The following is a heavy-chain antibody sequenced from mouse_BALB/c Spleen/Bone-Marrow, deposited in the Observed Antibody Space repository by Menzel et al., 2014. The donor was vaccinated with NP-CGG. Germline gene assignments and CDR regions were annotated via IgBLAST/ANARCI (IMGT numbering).Heavy chain of an antibody. J-gene: IGHJ2*01. CDR1: GFDFGRYW. CDR3: ARLGYYGCFAY. CDR2: INPGSSTI. D-gene: IGHD1-2*01. Sequence: EVQLVESGGGLVQPGGSLILSCAASGFDFGRYWMSWARQAPGKGQEWIGEINPGSSTINYTPFLKDKFIISRDNAKKTLYLQINKVRSEDTALYYCARLGYYGCFAYWGQGTTLTVSS. V-gene: IGHV4-2*02.